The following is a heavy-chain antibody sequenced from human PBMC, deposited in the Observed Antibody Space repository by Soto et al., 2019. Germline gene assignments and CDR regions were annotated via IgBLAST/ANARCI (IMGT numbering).Heavy chain of an antibody. V-gene: IGHV4-59*01. D-gene: IGHD1-7*01. CDR1: GGSISSYY. CDR2: IYYSGST. Sequence: QVQLQESGPGLVKPSETLSLTCTVSGGSISSYYWSWIRQPPGKGLEWIGYIYYSGSTNYNPSLKSRVTISVDTSKNQFSLKLSSVTAAGTAVYYCARDRLMGTTLSKYYYYGMDVWGQGTTVTVSS. CDR3: ARDRLMGTTLSKYYYYGMDV. J-gene: IGHJ6*02.